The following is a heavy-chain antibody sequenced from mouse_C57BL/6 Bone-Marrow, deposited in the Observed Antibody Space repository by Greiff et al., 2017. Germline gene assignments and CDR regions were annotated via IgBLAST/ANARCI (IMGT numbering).Heavy chain of an antibody. J-gene: IGHJ1*03. D-gene: IGHD1-1*01. V-gene: IGHV5-9-1*02. CDR3: TRVGYYGSRRYFDV. CDR1: GFTFSSYA. CDR2: ISSGGDYI. Sequence: RVESGAGLVKPGGSLKLSCAASGFTFSSYAMSWVRQTPEKRLEWVAYISSGGDYIYYADTVKGRFTISSDNARNTLYLQLSSLKSEDTAIYYCTRVGYYGSRRYFDVWGTGTTVTVSS.